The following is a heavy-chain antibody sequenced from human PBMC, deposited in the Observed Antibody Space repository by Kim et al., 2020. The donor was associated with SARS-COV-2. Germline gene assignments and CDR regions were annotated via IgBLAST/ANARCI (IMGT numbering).Heavy chain of an antibody. CDR3: ASPAFDI. CDR2: NSGNT. J-gene: IGHJ3*02. Sequence: NSGNTGYAQKFQGRVTMTRNTSISTAYMELSSLRSEDTAVYYCASPAFDIWGQGTMVTVSS. V-gene: IGHV1-8*01.